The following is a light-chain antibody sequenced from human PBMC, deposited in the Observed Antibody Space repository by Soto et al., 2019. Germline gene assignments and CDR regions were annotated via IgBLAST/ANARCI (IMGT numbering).Light chain of an antibody. V-gene: IGKV1-5*01. CDR1: QSIPTW. Sequence: DIQMTHSASTLSASVVDRVVITCRASQSIPTWLAWYQQKPAKAPKLLIYDASSLESGVPSRFSGSGSGTEFTLTISSLQPDDFATYYCQQYNDYWTFGQGTKVDI. CDR3: QQYNDYWT. J-gene: IGKJ1*01. CDR2: DAS.